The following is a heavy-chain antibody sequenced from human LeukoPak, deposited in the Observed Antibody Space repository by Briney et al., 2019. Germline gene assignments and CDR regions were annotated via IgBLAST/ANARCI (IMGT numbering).Heavy chain of an antibody. V-gene: IGHV3-30*03. D-gene: IGHD3-3*01. CDR2: ISYDGSKK. CDR3: ARGRGFWSGYSYYFDY. CDR1: GFTFSSYS. J-gene: IGHJ4*02. Sequence: GRSLRLSCAASGFTFSSYSVHWVRQAPGKGLEWVAVISYDGSKKYYADSVKGRFTISRDNAKNSLYLQMNSLRAEDTAVYYCARGRGFWSGYSYYFDYWGQGTLVTVSS.